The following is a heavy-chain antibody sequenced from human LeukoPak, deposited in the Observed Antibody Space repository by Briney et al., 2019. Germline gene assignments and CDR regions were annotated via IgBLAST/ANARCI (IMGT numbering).Heavy chain of an antibody. CDR1: GYTFTIYG. Sequence: ASVRVSSKDSGYTFTIYGISWVRQAPGQGGEWMGWISAYNGNTNYAQKLQGRVTMTTDTSTSTAYMELRSLISDYTAVYYCARAYGDYVPYMDVWGKGTTVTVSS. CDR3: ARAYGDYVPYMDV. D-gene: IGHD4-17*01. V-gene: IGHV1-18*01. J-gene: IGHJ6*03. CDR2: ISAYNGNT.